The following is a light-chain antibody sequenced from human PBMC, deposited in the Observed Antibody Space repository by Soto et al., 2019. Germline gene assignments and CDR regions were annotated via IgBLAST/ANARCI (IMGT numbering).Light chain of an antibody. CDR1: SSDVGAYDY. CDR2: DDN. V-gene: IGLV1-51*01. Sequence: QSALTQPPSASGSPGQSVTISCTGTSSDVGAYDYVSWYQRHPGKAPKLILYDDNKRPSGIPDRFSGSKSGTSATLGITGFQTGDEADYYCGSWDSSLSAYVFGTGTKLTVL. CDR3: GSWDSSLSAYV. J-gene: IGLJ1*01.